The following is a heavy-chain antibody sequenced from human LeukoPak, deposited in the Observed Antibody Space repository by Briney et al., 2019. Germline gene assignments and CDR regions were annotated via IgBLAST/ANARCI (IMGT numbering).Heavy chain of an antibody. J-gene: IGHJ3*02. D-gene: IGHD6-13*01. CDR3: ARGRGIAAAGTRAFDI. V-gene: IGHV3-30*02. CDR2: IRYDGSNK. Sequence: GGSLGLSCAASGFTFSSYGMHWVRQAPGKGLEWVAFIRYDGSNKYYADSVKGRFTISRDNSKNTLYLQMNSLRADDTAVYYCARGRGIAAAGTRAFDIWGQGTMVTVSS. CDR1: GFTFSSYG.